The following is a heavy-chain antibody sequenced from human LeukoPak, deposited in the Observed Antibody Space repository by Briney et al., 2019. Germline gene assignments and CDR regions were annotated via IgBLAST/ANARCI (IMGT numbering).Heavy chain of an antibody. V-gene: IGHV4-59*01. CDR3: ARGDFCSKSNCYLRPMDV. Sequence: SEALSLTCSVSGGSISDYYWNWIRQPPGKGLEWIGYIYYSGSTTYNPSLKSRVTMSVDTAKNQFSLKVRSVTAADTAVYYCARGDFCSKSNCYLRPMDVWGKGTTVTVSS. CDR2: IYYSGST. CDR1: GGSISDYY. J-gene: IGHJ6*03. D-gene: IGHD3-3*01.